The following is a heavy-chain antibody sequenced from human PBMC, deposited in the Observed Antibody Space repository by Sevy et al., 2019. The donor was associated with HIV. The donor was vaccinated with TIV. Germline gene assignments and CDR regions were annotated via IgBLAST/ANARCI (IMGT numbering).Heavy chain of an antibody. CDR2: ISGSGGST. Sequence: GGSLRLSCAASGFTFSSYAMSWVRQAPGKGLEWVSAISGSGGSTYYADSVKGRFIISRDNSKNTLYLQMNSLRAEDTAVYCNATDRGSNYWGQGTLVTVSS. CDR1: GFTFSSYA. CDR3: ATDRGSNY. V-gene: IGHV3-23*01. D-gene: IGHD2-2*01. J-gene: IGHJ4*02.